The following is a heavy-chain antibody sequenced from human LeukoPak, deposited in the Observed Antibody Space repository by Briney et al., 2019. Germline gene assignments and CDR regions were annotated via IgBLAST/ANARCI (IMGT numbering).Heavy chain of an antibody. CDR2: IWYDGSNK. CDR1: GFTFSSYG. J-gene: IGHJ6*04. D-gene: IGHD3-10*01. CDR3: ARDLKRWFGELSNYYYGMDV. Sequence: GRSLRLSCAASGFTFSSYGMHWVRQAPGKGLEWVAVIWYDGSNKYYADSVKGRFTISRDDSKNTLYLQMNSLRAEDTAAYYCARDLKRWFGELSNYYYGMDVWGKGTTVTVSS. V-gene: IGHV3-33*01.